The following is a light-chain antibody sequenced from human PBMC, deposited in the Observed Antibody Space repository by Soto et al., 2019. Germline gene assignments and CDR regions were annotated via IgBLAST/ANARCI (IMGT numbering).Light chain of an antibody. CDR2: GAS. CDR3: QQYGRSSWT. CDR1: QSVSSN. Sequence: EIVMTQSPATLSVSPGERATLSCRASQSVSSNLAWYQQKPGQAPRLLIYGASNRATGIPDRFSGSGSGTDFTLTISRLEPEDFAVYYCQQYGRSSWTFGQGTKVDIK. V-gene: IGKV3-20*01. J-gene: IGKJ1*01.